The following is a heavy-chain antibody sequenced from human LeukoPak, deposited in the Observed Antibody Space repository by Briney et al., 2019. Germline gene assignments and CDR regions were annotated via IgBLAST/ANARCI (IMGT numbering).Heavy chain of an antibody. CDR1: GFTFRGYD. CDR2: VGTAGDT. Sequence: GGSLRLSCAASGFTFRGYDMHWVRQATGKGLEWVPGVGTAGDTYYPGSVKGRFTISRENAKNSLYLQMNSLRAGDTAVYYCVRYGYGSGRYAFGLDVWGQGTTVTVSS. V-gene: IGHV3-13*01. CDR3: VRYGYGSGRYAFGLDV. D-gene: IGHD3-10*01. J-gene: IGHJ6*02.